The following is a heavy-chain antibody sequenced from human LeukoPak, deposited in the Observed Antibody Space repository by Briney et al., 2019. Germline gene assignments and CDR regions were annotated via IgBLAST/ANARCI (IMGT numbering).Heavy chain of an antibody. CDR2: IYYSGST. V-gene: IGHV4-59*08. CDR3: ARHNRNDYFDY. CDR1: GGSISSYY. Sequence: SETLSLTCTVSGGSISSYYWSWIRRPPGKGLEWIGYIYYSGSTNYNPSLKSRVTISVDTSKNQFSLKLSSVTAADTAVYYCARHNRNDYFDYWGQGTLVTVSS. J-gene: IGHJ4*02.